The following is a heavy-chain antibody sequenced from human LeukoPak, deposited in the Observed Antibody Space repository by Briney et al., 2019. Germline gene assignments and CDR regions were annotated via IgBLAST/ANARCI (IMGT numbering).Heavy chain of an antibody. J-gene: IGHJ2*01. CDR2: IYHSGST. CDR1: GGSISSGGYY. D-gene: IGHD6-13*01. CDR3: ARDKDFGYSSSVRAWYFDL. Sequence: KPSETLSLTCTVSGGSISSGGYYWSWIRQPPGKGLEWIGYIYHSGSTYYNPSLKSRVTISVDRSKNQFSLKLSSVTAADTAVYYCARDKDFGYSSSVRAWYFDLWGRGTLVTVSS. V-gene: IGHV4-30-2*01.